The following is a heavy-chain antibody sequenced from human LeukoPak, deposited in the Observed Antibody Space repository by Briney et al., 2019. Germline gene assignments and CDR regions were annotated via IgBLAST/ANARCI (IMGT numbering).Heavy chain of an antibody. V-gene: IGHV4-39*01. Sequence: SETLSLTCTVSGGSTSSSSSYWGWIRQPPGKGLEWIGSIYYSGSTYYNPSLKSRITISVDTSKNQFSLKLSSVTAADTAVYYCARLDDSSGYFHWGQGTLVTVSS. D-gene: IGHD3-22*01. CDR2: IYYSGST. CDR1: GGSTSSSSSY. CDR3: ARLDDSSGYFH. J-gene: IGHJ4*02.